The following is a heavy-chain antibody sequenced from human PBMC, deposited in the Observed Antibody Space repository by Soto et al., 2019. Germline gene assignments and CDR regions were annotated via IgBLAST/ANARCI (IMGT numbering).Heavy chain of an antibody. D-gene: IGHD2-15*01. CDR1: GGSISSGGYY. J-gene: IGHJ4*02. CDR2: IYYSGST. Sequence: QVQLQESGPGLVKPSQTLSLTCTVSGGSISSGGYYWSWIRQHPGKGLEWIGYIYYSGSTYYNPSLESRVTISVDPSKNQFSLKLSSVTAADTAVYYCASSPCSGGRCHFDYWGQGTLVTVSS. CDR3: ASSPCSGGRCHFDY. V-gene: IGHV4-31*03.